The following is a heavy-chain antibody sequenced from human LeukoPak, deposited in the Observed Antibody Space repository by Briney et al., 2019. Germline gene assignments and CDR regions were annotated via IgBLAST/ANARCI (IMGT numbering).Heavy chain of an antibody. V-gene: IGHV4-61*02. CDR2: IYSSGST. Sequence: SETLSLTCTVSGGSISSGSYYWSWIRQPAGKGLEWIGRIYSSGSTNYNPSLKSRVTISVDTSKNQFSLKLSSVTAADTAVYYCARDSSRWYFDYWGQGTLVTVSS. CDR3: ARDSSRWYFDY. D-gene: IGHD6-13*01. CDR1: GGSISSGSYY. J-gene: IGHJ4*02.